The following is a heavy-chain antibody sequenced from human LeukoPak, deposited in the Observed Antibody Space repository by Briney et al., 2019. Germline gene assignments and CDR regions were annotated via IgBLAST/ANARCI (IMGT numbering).Heavy chain of an antibody. CDR3: ASQKWDIVVVPAAINEGYNWFDP. CDR1: GYTFTGYY. D-gene: IGHD2-2*01. V-gene: IGHV1-2*02. CDR2: INPNSGGT. Sequence: ASVKVSCKASGYTFTGYYMHWVRQAPGQGLEWMGWINPNSGGTNYAQKFQGRVTMTRDTSISTAYMELSRLRSDDTAVYYCASQKWDIVVVPAAINEGYNWFDPWGQGTLVTVSS. J-gene: IGHJ5*02.